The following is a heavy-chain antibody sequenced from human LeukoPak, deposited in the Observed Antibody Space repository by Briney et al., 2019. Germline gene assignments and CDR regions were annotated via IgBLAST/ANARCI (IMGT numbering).Heavy chain of an antibody. D-gene: IGHD6-19*01. CDR3: ARGYSSGWYPGWYYYYYYMDV. Sequence: GGSLRLSCAASGLTFSSYSMNWVRQAPGKGLEWVSSISSSSSYIYYADSVKGRFTISRDNAKNSLYLQMNSLRAEDTAVYYCARGYSSGWYPGWYYYYYYMDVWGKGTTVTVSS. CDR2: ISSSSSYI. J-gene: IGHJ6*03. V-gene: IGHV3-21*01. CDR1: GLTFSSYS.